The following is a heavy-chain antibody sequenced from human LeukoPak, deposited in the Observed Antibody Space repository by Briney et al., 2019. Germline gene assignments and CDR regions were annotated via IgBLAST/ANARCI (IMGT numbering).Heavy chain of an antibody. D-gene: IGHD4-11*01. J-gene: IGHJ4*02. V-gene: IGHV3-23*01. CDR1: GFTFSSYA. CDR2: ISGSGGST. Sequence: GGSLRLSCAASGFTFSSYAMSWVRQAPGKGLEWVSAISGSGGSTYYADSVKGRFTISRDSSKNTLYLQMNSLRAEDTAVYYCAKSAGKTMTKSTFDYWGQGTLVTVSS. CDR3: AKSAGKTMTKSTFDY.